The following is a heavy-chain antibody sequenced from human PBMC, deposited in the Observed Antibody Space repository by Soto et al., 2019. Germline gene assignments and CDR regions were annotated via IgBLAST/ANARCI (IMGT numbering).Heavy chain of an antibody. CDR2: MNPNTGNI. CDR1: GYTFVDYA. V-gene: IGHV1-3*01. J-gene: IGHJ5*02. D-gene: IGHD2-21*01. Sequence: QVQLVQSGAEVKRPGASVKISCRASGYTFVDYALHWVRQAPGQGLESVGWMNPNTGNIKYSHNFEDRVSITRDRATSTAYMELRGLRSEDTAVYFCTREAIVAENWFDPWGQGTLVTVSS. CDR3: TREAIVAENWFDP.